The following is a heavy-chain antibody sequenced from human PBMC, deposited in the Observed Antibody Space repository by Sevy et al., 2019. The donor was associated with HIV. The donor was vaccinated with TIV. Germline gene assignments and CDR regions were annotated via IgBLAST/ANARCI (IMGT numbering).Heavy chain of an antibody. Sequence: GGSLRLSCAASGFTFDDYAMHWVRQAPGKGLEWVSGISWNSGSIGYADSVKGRFTISRDNAKNSLYLQMNSLRAEDTALYYCAKDTGDYYDSSGAFDIWGQRTMVTVSS. V-gene: IGHV3-9*01. CDR3: AKDTGDYYDSSGAFDI. D-gene: IGHD3-22*01. J-gene: IGHJ3*02. CDR1: GFTFDDYA. CDR2: ISWNSGSI.